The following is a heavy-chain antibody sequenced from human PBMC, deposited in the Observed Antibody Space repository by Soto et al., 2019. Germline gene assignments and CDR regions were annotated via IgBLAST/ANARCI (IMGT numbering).Heavy chain of an antibody. CDR3: ARDTDFADPALWVAGYYGMDV. Sequence: QVQLVESGGGLVKPGGSLRLSCAASGFTFSDYYMSWIRQAPGKGLEWVSYISSSSSYTNYADSVKGRFTISRDNAKNSLYLQMNSLRAEDTAVYYCARDTDFADPALWVAGYYGMDVWGQGTTVTVSS. V-gene: IGHV3-11*06. D-gene: IGHD3-3*01. CDR1: GFTFSDYY. CDR2: ISSSSSYT. J-gene: IGHJ6*02.